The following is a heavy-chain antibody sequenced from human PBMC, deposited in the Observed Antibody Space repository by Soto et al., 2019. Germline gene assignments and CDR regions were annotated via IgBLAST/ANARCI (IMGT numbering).Heavy chain of an antibody. J-gene: IGHJ6*02. V-gene: IGHV3-30*18. CDR2: ISYDGSNK. CDR3: AKVRDDFCSGYNYSGMDV. D-gene: IGHD3-3*01. Sequence: GGSLRLSCAASGFTFSSYGMHWVRQAPGKGLEWVAVISYDGSNKYYADSVKGRFTISRDNSKNTLYLQMNSLRAEDTAVYYCAKVRDDFCSGYNYSGMDVWGQGTTVTVSS. CDR1: GFTFSSYG.